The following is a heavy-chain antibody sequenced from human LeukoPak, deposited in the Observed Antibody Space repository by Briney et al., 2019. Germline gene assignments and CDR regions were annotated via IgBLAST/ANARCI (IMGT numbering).Heavy chain of an antibody. Sequence: GASVTVSCKASGYTFTSYYMHWVRQAPGQGLEWMGWISTTTGNPTYAQGFTGRFVFSLDTSVSTAYLQITGLTTEDTAVYFCARESDSPPYYFDSWGQGTLVSVSS. V-gene: IGHV7-4-1*02. J-gene: IGHJ4*02. CDR2: ISTTTGNP. CDR3: ARESDSPPYYFDS. CDR1: GYTFTSYY. D-gene: IGHD2-21*02.